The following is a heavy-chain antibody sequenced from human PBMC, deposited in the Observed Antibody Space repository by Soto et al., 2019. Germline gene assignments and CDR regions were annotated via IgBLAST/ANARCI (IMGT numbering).Heavy chain of an antibody. J-gene: IGHJ5*02. Sequence: SETLSLTCTVSGGSISSGDYYWSWIRQAPGKGLEWIGYIYYSGSTYYNPSLKSRVTISVDTSKDQFSLKLSSVTAADTAVYYCARVRVQQLPHNWFDPWGQGTLVTVSS. CDR1: GGSISSGDYY. CDR3: ARVRVQQLPHNWFDP. D-gene: IGHD6-13*01. CDR2: IYYSGST. V-gene: IGHV4-30-4*01.